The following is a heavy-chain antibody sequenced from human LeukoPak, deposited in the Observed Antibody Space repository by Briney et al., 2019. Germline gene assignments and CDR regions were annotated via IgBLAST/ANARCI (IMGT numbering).Heavy chain of an antibody. J-gene: IGHJ4*02. CDR2: ISSSGSTI. CDR1: GFTFNDYY. CDR3: ARSRDGYAPFDY. V-gene: IGHV3-11*01. D-gene: IGHD5-24*01. Sequence: GGSLRLSCAASGFTFNDYYMSWIRQAPGKGLEWVSYISSSGSTIYYADSVKGRFTISRDNAKNSLYLQMDSLRAEDTAVYYCARSRDGYAPFDYWGQGTLVTVSS.